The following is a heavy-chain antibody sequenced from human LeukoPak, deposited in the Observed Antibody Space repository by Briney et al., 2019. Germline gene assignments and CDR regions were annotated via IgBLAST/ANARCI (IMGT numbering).Heavy chain of an antibody. Sequence: ASVKVSCKASGYTFTGYYMHWVRQAPGQGLEWMGWINPNSGGTNYAQKFQGRVTMTRDTSISTAYMELSRLRSDDTAVYYCARGGYGDYEPDAFDIWGQGTMVTVSS. CDR1: GYTFTGYY. J-gene: IGHJ3*02. D-gene: IGHD4-17*01. V-gene: IGHV1-2*02. CDR2: INPNSGGT. CDR3: ARGGYGDYEPDAFDI.